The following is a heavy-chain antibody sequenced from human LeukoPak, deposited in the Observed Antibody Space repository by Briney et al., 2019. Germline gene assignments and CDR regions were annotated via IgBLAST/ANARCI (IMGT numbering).Heavy chain of an antibody. CDR3: ARDGQDIVVVPAANESYYFDY. CDR1: GFTFSSYS. CDR2: ISSSSSYI. Sequence: GGSLRLSCAASGFTFSSYSMNWVRQAPGKGLEWVSSISSSSSYIYYADSVKGRFTISGDNAKNSLYLQMNSLRAEDTAVYYCARDGQDIVVVPAANESYYFDYWGQGTLVTVSS. J-gene: IGHJ4*02. V-gene: IGHV3-21*01. D-gene: IGHD2-2*01.